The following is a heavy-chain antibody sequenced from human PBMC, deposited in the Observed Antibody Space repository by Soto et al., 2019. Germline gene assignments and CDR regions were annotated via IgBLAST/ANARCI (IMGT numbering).Heavy chain of an antibody. D-gene: IGHD6-19*01. Sequence: EVQLVESGGGLVQPGGSLRLSCAASGFTFSTFSMNWVRQAPGRGLEWISYISGGGRPISYADSVKGRFTISRDNAKNSLYLQMDSLTDEDTAVYYCARDLGWAFDSWGQGTLVTVSS. CDR2: ISGGGRPI. J-gene: IGHJ4*02. V-gene: IGHV3-48*02. CDR1: GFTFSTFS. CDR3: ARDLGWAFDS.